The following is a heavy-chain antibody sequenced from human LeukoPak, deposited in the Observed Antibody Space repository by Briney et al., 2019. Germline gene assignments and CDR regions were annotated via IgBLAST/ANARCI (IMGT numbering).Heavy chain of an antibody. Sequence: AGRSQRLSCTASRFTLDDYGPGWARQAPGKGLEWVGFIRSNDNGGTTEYAASVKDRFIISRDDSKNIAYLQMDSLKTEDTTVYCCSRVDGGWVGKGDYWGQGTLVTDSS. CDR1: RFTLDDYG. D-gene: IGHD4-23*01. CDR3: SRVDGGWVGKGDY. V-gene: IGHV3-49*04. J-gene: IGHJ4*02. CDR2: IRSNDNGGTT.